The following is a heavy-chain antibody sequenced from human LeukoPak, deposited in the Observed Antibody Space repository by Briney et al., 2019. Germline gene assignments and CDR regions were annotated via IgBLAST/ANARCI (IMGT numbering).Heavy chain of an antibody. V-gene: IGHV3-23*01. CDR2: ISGGGCWT. CDR3: AKDPSYSSSSDYCDY. D-gene: IGHD6-6*01. J-gene: IGHJ4*02. CDR1: GLXFSSYG. Sequence: GGSVRLSCAGSGLXFSSYGISWVRQAAGKGLEWVSGISGGGCWTYYADSVKGRFTISRDNSKNTLYLQMNSLRAEDTAVYYCAKDPSYSSSSDYCDYWGQGTLVTVSS.